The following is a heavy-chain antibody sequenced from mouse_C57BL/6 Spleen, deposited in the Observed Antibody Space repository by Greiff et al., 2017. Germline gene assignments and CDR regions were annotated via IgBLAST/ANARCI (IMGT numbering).Heavy chain of an antibody. CDR1: GYTFTDYN. D-gene: IGHD1-3*01. Sequence: EVKLQESGPELVKPGASVKIPCKASGYTFTDYNMDWVKQSHGKSLEWIGDINPNNGGTIYNQKFKGKATLTVDKSSSTAYMELRSLTSEDTAVYYCARGIKSDYAMDYWGQGTSVTVSS. V-gene: IGHV1-18*01. CDR3: ARGIKSDYAMDY. CDR2: INPNNGGT. J-gene: IGHJ4*01.